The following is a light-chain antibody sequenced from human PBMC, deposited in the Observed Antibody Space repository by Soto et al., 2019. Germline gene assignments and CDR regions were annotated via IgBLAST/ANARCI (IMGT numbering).Light chain of an antibody. Sequence: QSPRGQPPSASGSPGQSVAISCTGTSSDVGGYNYVSWYQQHPGKAPKLMIYEVNKRPSGVPDRFSGSKSGNTASLTVSGLQAEDEADYYCSSYAGSSNVFGTGTKVTVL. J-gene: IGLJ1*01. CDR3: SSYAGSSNV. CDR1: SSDVGGYNY. CDR2: EVN. V-gene: IGLV2-8*01.